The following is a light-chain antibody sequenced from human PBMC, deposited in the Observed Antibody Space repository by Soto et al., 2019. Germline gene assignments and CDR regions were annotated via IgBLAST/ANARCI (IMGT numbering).Light chain of an antibody. CDR1: QGISTY. J-gene: IGKJ1*01. V-gene: IGKV1-39*01. CDR2: AAS. Sequence: DIQMTQSPSSLSASVGDRVTITCRASQGISTYLNWYQEKPWKAPKLLIYAASTLQSGVPSRFSGSGSETDFTLTISSLQPEDFAAYSCQQNYSATWTFGQGTKVEIK. CDR3: QQNYSATWT.